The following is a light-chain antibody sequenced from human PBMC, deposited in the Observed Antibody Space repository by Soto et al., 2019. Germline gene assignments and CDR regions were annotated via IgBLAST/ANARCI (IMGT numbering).Light chain of an antibody. J-gene: IGKJ2*01. CDR3: QLYDTSPPGYT. CDR1: QSVSSTY. CDR2: GAS. Sequence: EIVLTQSPGTLSLSPGERATLSCRASQSVSSTYLAWYQQKPGQAPRLLIYGASTRATGIEDRFSGSGSGTDFILSISRLEPEDFAVAHCQLYDTSPPGYTFAQGTKLEI. V-gene: IGKV3-20*01.